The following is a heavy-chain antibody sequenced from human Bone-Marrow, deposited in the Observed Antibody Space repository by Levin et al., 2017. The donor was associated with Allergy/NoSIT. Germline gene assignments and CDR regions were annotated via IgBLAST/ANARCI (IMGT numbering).Heavy chain of an antibody. J-gene: IGHJ4*02. CDR2: ISSNGAGT. CDR1: GFTFSNYA. Sequence: GGSLRLSCSASGFTFSNYALHWVRQAPGKGLEYVSTISSNGAGTYYANSVKGRFTISRDNSKNTLYLQMGSLRAEDTAVYYCARESLGYDILTGYYKGAYYFDYWGQGTLVTVSS. CDR3: ARESLGYDILTGYYKGAYYFDY. D-gene: IGHD3-9*01. V-gene: IGHV3-64*01.